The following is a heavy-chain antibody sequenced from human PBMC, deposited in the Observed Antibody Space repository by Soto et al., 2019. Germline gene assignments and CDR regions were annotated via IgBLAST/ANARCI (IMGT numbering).Heavy chain of an antibody. J-gene: IGHJ6*03. D-gene: IGHD5-12*01. CDR1: SGSISSSNW. Sequence: QVQLQESGPGLVKPSGTLSLTCAVSSGSISSSNWWSWVRQTPGKGLEWIGEIYHSGSTNYNPSLKRRVTISVDKSKNQCSLNLRSVTAADTAVYDCARAFGYSGPHYYYYYMYVWGKGTTVPVSS. CDR2: IYHSGST. CDR3: ARAFGYSGPHYYYYYMYV. V-gene: IGHV4-4*02.